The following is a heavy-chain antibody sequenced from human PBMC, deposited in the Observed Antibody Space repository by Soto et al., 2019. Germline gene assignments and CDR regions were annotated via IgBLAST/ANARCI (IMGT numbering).Heavy chain of an antibody. CDR2: IKSKADGGTI. CDR1: GFTFSNAW. CDR3: TTDPDYDGSFNYWSDQ. J-gene: IGHJ5*02. D-gene: IGHD3-22*01. Sequence: EVQLVESGGGLVKPGGSLRLSCVASGFTFSNAWMNWVRQAPGKGLEWVGRIKSKADGGTIDYGASGKGRFTISRDDSKNTMYLQMNSLKTEDTAVYFCTTDPDYDGSFNYWSDQWGQGTRVAVSS. V-gene: IGHV3-15*07.